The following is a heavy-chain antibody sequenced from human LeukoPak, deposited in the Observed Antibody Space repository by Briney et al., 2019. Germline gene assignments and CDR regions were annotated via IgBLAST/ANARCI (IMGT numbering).Heavy chain of an antibody. CDR2: ISYDGSNK. V-gene: IGHV3-30*07. Sequence: PGRSLRLSCAASGFTFSSYAMHWVRQAPGKGLEWVAVISYDGSNKYYADSVKGRFTISRDNAKNSLYLQMNSLRAEDTAVYYCARDGYSSDVIGYWGQGTLVTVSS. J-gene: IGHJ4*02. D-gene: IGHD6-19*01. CDR3: ARDGYSSDVIGY. CDR1: GFTFSSYA.